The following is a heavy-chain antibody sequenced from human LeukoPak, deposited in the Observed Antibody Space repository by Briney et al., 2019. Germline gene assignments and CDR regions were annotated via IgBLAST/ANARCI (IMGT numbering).Heavy chain of an antibody. Sequence: SETLSLTCTVSGGSISSYYWSWIRQPPGNGLEWIGYIYYSGSTNYNPSLKSRVTISVDTSKNQFSLKLSSVTAADTAVYYCARDYYDSSGPYFDYWGQGTLVTVSS. V-gene: IGHV4-59*01. J-gene: IGHJ4*02. CDR2: IYYSGST. D-gene: IGHD3-22*01. CDR1: GGSISSYY. CDR3: ARDYYDSSGPYFDY.